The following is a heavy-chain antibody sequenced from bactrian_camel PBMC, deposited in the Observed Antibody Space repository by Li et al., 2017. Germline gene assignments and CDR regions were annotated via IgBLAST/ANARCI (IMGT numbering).Heavy chain of an antibody. CDR3: LGVAFGY. D-gene: IGHD1*01. Sequence: VQLVESGGGSVEAGGSLKLTCTASRVTYSGYCFGWFRQAAGQGLEWVSLISPRGVTTYYADSVKGRFTISKDDAKNMLYLQLNNLRTEDTAMYYCLGVAFGYWGQGTQVTVS. V-gene: IGHV3S1*01. CDR1: RVTYSGYC. J-gene: IGHJ6*01. CDR2: ISPRGVTT.